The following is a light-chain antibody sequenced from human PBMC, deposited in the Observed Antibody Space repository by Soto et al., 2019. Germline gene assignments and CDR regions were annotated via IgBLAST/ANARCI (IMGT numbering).Light chain of an antibody. Sequence: MTQSPATLSVSPGGRATLSCSASQSVRNNFSWYQQNPGQAPRXIXHGXSISATGGPARLSGSGSGTEFTLTISSLQSEYCAVYYCQQCEDWPRTFGQGTKVDI. CDR3: QQCEDWPRT. CDR2: GXS. CDR1: QSVRNN. V-gene: IGKV3-15*01. J-gene: IGKJ1*01.